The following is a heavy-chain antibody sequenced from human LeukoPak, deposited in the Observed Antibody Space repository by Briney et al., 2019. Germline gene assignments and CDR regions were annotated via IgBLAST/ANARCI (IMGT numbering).Heavy chain of an antibody. Sequence: ASVKVSCKASGGTFSSYAISWVRQAPGQGLEWMGWISAYNGNTNYAQKLQGRVTMTTDTSTSTAYMELRSLRSDDTAVYYCARRVVTLLNYYGMDVWGQGTTVTVSS. D-gene: IGHD4-23*01. CDR3: ARRVVTLLNYYGMDV. V-gene: IGHV1-18*01. CDR1: GGTFSSYA. CDR2: ISAYNGNT. J-gene: IGHJ6*02.